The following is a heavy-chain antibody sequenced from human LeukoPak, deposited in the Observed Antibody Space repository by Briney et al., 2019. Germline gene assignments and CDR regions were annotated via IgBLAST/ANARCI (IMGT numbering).Heavy chain of an antibody. CDR2: IAYDGSNK. J-gene: IGHJ4*02. D-gene: IGHD6-19*01. CDR1: GFTFGRYA. V-gene: IGHV3-30*04. CDR3: AKDISSGWPYCFDY. Sequence: PGGSLRLSCTASGFTFGRYAMHWLRQAPGKGLEWVAVIAYDGSNKYSADSLKGQGRFTISRDNSKNTLYLQMNSLRAEDTAVYYCAKDISSGWPYCFDYWGQGTLVTVSS.